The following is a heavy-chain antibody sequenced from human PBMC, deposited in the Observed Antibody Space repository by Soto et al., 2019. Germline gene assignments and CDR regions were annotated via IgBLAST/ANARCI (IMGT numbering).Heavy chain of an antibody. CDR3: VKSRGGNNFDFFD. Sequence: PGGSLRLSCSASGFTFSSYAMHWVRQAPGKGLEYVSGIRGNGDTPFYADSMKGRFTISRDNSKNTLYLQMSSLSADDTAVYYGVKSRGGNNFDFFDWGQGALVTVSS. CDR2: IRGNGDTP. V-gene: IGHV3-64D*06. CDR1: GFTFSSYA. D-gene: IGHD5-12*01. J-gene: IGHJ4*02.